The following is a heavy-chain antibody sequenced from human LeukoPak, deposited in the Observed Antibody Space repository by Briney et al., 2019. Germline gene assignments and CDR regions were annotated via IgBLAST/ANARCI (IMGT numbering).Heavy chain of an antibody. CDR2: INHSGST. Sequence: SETLSLTCAVYGGSFSGYYWSWIRQPPGKGLEWIGEINHSGSTNYNPSLKSRVTISVDTSKNQFSLKLSSVTAADTAVYYCARAGRLLYSSSWPPRYYYYGMDVWGQGTTVTVSS. J-gene: IGHJ6*02. CDR1: GGSFSGYY. V-gene: IGHV4-34*01. D-gene: IGHD6-13*01. CDR3: ARAGRLLYSSSWPPRYYYYGMDV.